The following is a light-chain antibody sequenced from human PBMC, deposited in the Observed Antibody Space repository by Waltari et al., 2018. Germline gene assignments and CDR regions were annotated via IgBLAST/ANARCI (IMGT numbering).Light chain of an antibody. CDR2: GAS. CDR3: QHYVRLPVT. Sequence: EIVLTQSPGTLSLSTGARATLSCRASPRFSTTLAWYQQKPGQAPRLLIYGASTRATGIPDRCSGSGSGTDFSLTISRLEPEDFAVYYCQHYVRLPVTFGQGTKVEIK. J-gene: IGKJ1*01. CDR1: PRFSTT. V-gene: IGKV3-20*01.